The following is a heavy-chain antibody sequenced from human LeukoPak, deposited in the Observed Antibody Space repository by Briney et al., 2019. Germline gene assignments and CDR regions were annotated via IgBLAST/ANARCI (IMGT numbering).Heavy chain of an antibody. CDR2: INQDESVQ. Sequence: GGSLRLSCAASGFSFNSHWMSWVRQAPGKGLEWVAIINQDESVQHYVDSMRGRFTISRDNAKNSLYLQMNSLRDEDTAIYYCTRGAGWLLDYWGQGNLVTVSS. CDR3: TRGAGWLLDY. CDR1: GFSFNSHW. J-gene: IGHJ4*02. V-gene: IGHV3-7*01. D-gene: IGHD5-12*01.